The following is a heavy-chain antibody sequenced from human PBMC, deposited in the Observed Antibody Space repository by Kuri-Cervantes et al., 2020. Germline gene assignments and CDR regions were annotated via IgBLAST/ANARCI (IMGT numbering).Heavy chain of an antibody. V-gene: IGHV1-18*01. J-gene: IGHJ3*02. CDR2: MNPNSGNT. CDR3: ARERLSNYGDFDAFDI. D-gene: IGHD4-17*01. Sequence: ASVKVSCKASGYTFTSYGISWVRQAPGQGLEWMGWMNPNSGNTGYAQKLQGRVTMTTDTSTSTAYMELRSLRSDDTAVYYCARERLSNYGDFDAFDIWGQGTMVTVSS. CDR1: GYTFTSYG.